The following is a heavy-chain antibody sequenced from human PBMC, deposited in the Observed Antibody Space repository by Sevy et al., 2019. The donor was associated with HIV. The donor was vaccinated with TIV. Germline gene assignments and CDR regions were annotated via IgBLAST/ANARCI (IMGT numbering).Heavy chain of an antibody. Sequence: SETLSLTCTVSGGSISSYYWSWIRQPPGKGLEWIGYIYYSGSTNYNPSLKSRVTISVDTSKNQFSLKLSSVTAADTAVYYCVREREEIADSGSYFALVGYYYYYMDVWGKGTTVTVSS. CDR2: IYYSGST. D-gene: IGHD1-26*01. CDR1: GGSISSYY. V-gene: IGHV4-59*01. J-gene: IGHJ6*03. CDR3: VREREEIADSGSYFALVGYYYYYMDV.